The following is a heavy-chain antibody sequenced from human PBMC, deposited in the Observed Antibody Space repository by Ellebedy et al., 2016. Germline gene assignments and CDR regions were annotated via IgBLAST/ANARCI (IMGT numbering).Heavy chain of an antibody. J-gene: IGHJ4*02. D-gene: IGHD1-14*01. Sequence: GESLKISCAASGFTFRRYSMNWVRQAPGKGLEWVSTISSTSTYIYYVDSVKGRFTISSDNARDSLSLQMNSLRAEDTAVYYCARDISLRDPGGFDFWGQGTLVTVSS. V-gene: IGHV3-21*01. CDR2: ISSTSTYI. CDR3: ARDISLRDPGGFDF. CDR1: GFTFRRYS.